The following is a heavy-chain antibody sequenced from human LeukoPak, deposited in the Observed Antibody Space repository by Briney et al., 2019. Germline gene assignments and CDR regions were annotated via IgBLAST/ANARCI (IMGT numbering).Heavy chain of an antibody. J-gene: IGHJ6*03. CDR3: AREIAAAGGYYYYMGV. CDR2: INPNSGGT. V-gene: IGHV1-2*04. Sequence: ASVKVSCKASGYTFTGYYMHWVRQAPGQGLEWMGWINPNSGGTNYARKFQGWVTMTRDTSISTAYMELSRLRSDDTAVYYCAREIAAAGGYYYYMGVWGKGTTVTVSS. CDR1: GYTFTGYY. D-gene: IGHD6-13*01.